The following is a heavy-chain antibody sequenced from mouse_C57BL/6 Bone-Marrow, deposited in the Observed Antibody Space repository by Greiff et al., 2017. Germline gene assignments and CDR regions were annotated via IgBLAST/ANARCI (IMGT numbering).Heavy chain of an antibody. Sequence: EVQRVESGGGLVQPGESLKLSCESNEYEFPSHDMSWVRKTPEKRLELVAAINSDGGSTYYPDTMERRFIISRDNTKKTLYLQMSSLRSEDTALYYCARHGDYDEEGYAMDYWGQGTSVTVSS. CDR3: ARHGDYDEEGYAMDY. D-gene: IGHD2-4*01. J-gene: IGHJ4*01. V-gene: IGHV5-2*01. CDR1: EYEFPSHD. CDR2: INSDGGST.